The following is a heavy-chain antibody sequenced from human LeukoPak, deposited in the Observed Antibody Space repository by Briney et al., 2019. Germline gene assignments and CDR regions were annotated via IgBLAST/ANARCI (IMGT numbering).Heavy chain of an antibody. CDR3: TTDIVYGDYAGY. V-gene: IGHV3-15*01. Sequence: GGSLRLSCATSGFTFTNAWMSWVRQAPGKGLEWLCRIKSKTGGGETDYAAPVKGKFTISREDSKNTLYLQRNSRKTEDTAVYYCTTDIVYGDYAGYWGQGTLVTVSS. CDR2: IKSKTGGGET. D-gene: IGHD4-17*01. CDR1: GFTFTNAW. J-gene: IGHJ4*02.